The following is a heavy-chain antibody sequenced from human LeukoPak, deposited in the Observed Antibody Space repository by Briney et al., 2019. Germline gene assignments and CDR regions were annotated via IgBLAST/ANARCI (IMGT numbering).Heavy chain of an antibody. J-gene: IGHJ6*02. CDR1: GGSISSSSYY. CDR3: ARDRGYGMDV. Sequence: SETLSLTCTVSGGSISSSSYYWGWIRQPPGKGLEWIGSIYYSGSTNYNPSLKSRVTISVDKSKNQFSLKLSSVTAADTAVYYCARDRGYGMDVWGQGTTVTVSS. D-gene: IGHD3-16*01. V-gene: IGHV4-39*07. CDR2: IYYSGST.